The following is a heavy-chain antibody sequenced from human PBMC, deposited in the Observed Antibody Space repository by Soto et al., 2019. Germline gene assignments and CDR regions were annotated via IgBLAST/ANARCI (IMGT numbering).Heavy chain of an antibody. V-gene: IGHV1-3*01. CDR2: INAGNGNT. CDR3: ARDPGYSGDYYLGPYYHYYMYV. CDR1: GYTFTSYA. D-gene: IGHD5-12*01. Sequence: ASVKVSCKASGYTFTSYAMHWVRQAPGQRLEWMGWINAGNGNTKYSQKFQGRVTITTDTSTSTAYMELRSLRSDDTAVYYCARDPGYSGDYYLGPYYHYYMYVWGKGTTVPVSS. J-gene: IGHJ6*03.